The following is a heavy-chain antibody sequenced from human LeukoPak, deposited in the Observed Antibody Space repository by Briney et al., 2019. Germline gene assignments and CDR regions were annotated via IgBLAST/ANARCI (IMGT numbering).Heavy chain of an antibody. J-gene: IGHJ5*02. CDR3: AREVRGVNGWFDP. CDR1: GGSIISYY. V-gene: IGHV4-59*01. D-gene: IGHD3-10*01. CDR2: IYYSGST. Sequence: PSETLSLTCTVSGGSIISYYWSWIRQPPGKGLEWIGYIYYSGSTNYNPSLKSRVTISVDTSKNQFSLKLSSVTAADTAVYYCAREVRGVNGWFDPWGQGTLVTVSS.